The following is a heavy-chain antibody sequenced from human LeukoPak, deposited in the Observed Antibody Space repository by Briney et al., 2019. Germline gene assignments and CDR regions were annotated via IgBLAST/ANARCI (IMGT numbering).Heavy chain of an antibody. CDR2: IYTSGST. CDR3: ARVSEHYGDYAVVSPPDY. J-gene: IGHJ4*02. Sequence: SESLSLTCTVSGGSISSGSYYWSWIRQPAGKGLEWIGRIYTSGSTNYNPSLKSRVTISVDKSKNQLSLKLSSVTAADTAVYYCARVSEHYGDYAVVSPPDYWGQGTLVTVSS. CDR1: GGSISSGSYY. V-gene: IGHV4-61*02. D-gene: IGHD4-17*01.